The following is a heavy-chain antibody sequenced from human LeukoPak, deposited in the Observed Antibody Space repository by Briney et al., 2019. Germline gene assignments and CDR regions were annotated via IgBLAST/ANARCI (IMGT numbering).Heavy chain of an antibody. CDR2: ISAYKGNT. J-gene: IGHJ3*01. CDR3: ARDLYYYGSGGYYDVFDV. Sequence: ASVKVSCKASGYTFSTYGISWVRQAPGQGLERMGWISAYKGNTYYAQKLQGRVTMTTDTSTSTAYMELRSLRSDDTAIYYCARDLYYYGSGGYYDVFDVWGQGTMVTVSS. CDR1: GYTFSTYG. V-gene: IGHV1-18*01. D-gene: IGHD3-10*01.